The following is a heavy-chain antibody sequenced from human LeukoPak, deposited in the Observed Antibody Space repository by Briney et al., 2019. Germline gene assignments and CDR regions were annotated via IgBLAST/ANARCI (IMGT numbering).Heavy chain of an antibody. CDR3: ARPPGIEAAGTSWDY. J-gene: IGHJ4*02. D-gene: IGHD6-13*01. CDR2: IKQDGSEK. Sequence: GGSLRLSCAASGFTLSSYWMSWVRQAPGKGLEWVANIKQDGSEKYYVDSVKGRFTISRDNAKNSLYLQMNSLRAEDTAVYYCARPPGIEAAGTSWDYWGQGTLVTVSS. CDR1: GFTLSSYW. V-gene: IGHV3-7*01.